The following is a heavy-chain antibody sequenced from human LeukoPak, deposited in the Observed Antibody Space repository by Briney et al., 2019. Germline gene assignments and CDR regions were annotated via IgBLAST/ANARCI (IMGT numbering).Heavy chain of an antibody. J-gene: IGHJ4*02. Sequence: PSETLSLTCTVSGGSISSYYWSWIRQPPGKGLEWIGYTYYSGSTSYNPSLMSRVTISVDTSNNQFSLKLSSVTAADTAVYYCARAAQDTALAADYWGQGTLVTVSS. CDR3: ARAAQDTALAADY. CDR1: GGSISSYY. D-gene: IGHD5-18*01. CDR2: TYYSGST. V-gene: IGHV4-59*01.